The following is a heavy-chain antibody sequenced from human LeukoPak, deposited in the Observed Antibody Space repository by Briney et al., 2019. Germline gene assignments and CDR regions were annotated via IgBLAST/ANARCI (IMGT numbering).Heavy chain of an antibody. J-gene: IGHJ4*02. D-gene: IGHD3-10*01. Sequence: SETLSLTCTVSGGSISSGDYYWSWIRQPPGKGLEWIGYIYYSGSTYYNPSLKSRVTISVDTSKNQFSLKLSSVTAADTAVYYCASLSISGEIDYWGQGTLVTVSS. CDR3: ASLSISGEIDY. V-gene: IGHV4-30-4*01. CDR2: IYYSGST. CDR1: GGSISSGDYY.